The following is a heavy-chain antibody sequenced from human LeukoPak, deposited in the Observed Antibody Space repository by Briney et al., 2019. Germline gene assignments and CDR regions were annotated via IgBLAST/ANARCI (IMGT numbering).Heavy chain of an antibody. Sequence: GGSLRLSCAASGFTFSSYEMNWVRQAPGKGLEWASYISSSGTTIYYADSVKGRFTISRDNSKNTVYLEMNSLRAEDTAVYYCAKDRDSSSWYLGSCFGDYWGQGTLVTVSS. D-gene: IGHD6-13*01. CDR3: AKDRDSSSWYLGSCFGDY. CDR2: ISSSGTTI. J-gene: IGHJ4*02. CDR1: GFTFSSYE. V-gene: IGHV3-48*03.